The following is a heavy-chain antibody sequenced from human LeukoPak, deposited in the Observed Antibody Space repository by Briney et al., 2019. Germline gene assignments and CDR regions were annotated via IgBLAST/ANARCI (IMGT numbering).Heavy chain of an antibody. D-gene: IGHD6-13*01. Sequence: PGGSLRLSCTASGFTFGDYAMSWVRQVPGKGLEWVGFIRSKTDGGTTDYAAPVKGRFTISRDDSKNTLYLQMNSLKTEDTAVYYCTTDAYSSWGQGTLVTVSS. V-gene: IGHV3-49*04. CDR2: IRSKTDGGTT. CDR1: GFTFGDYA. CDR3: TTDAYSS. J-gene: IGHJ4*02.